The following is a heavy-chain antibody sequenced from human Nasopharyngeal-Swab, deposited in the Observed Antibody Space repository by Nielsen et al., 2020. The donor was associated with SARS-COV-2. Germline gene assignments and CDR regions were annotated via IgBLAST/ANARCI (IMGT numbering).Heavy chain of an antibody. CDR1: GFTFSSYA. V-gene: IGHV4-34*01. D-gene: IGHD3-3*01. CDR2: INHSGST. J-gene: IGHJ4*02. CDR3: ARTYYDFWSGYRFDY. Sequence: ESLKISCAASGFTFSSYAMSWVRQAQGKGLEWIGEINHSGSTNYNPSLKSRVNISVDTSKNQFSLKLSSVTAADTAVYYWARTYYDFWSGYRFDYWGQGTLVTVSS.